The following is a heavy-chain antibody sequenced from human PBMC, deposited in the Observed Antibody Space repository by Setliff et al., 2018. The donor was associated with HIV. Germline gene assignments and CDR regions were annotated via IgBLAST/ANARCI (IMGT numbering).Heavy chain of an antibody. CDR3: AKGTYSYDSSGPDY. CDR1: GFTFSSYA. Sequence: VGSLRLSCAASGFTFSSYAMNWVRQAPGKGLEWVSVIGGSGGSTYYADSVKGRFTISRDNSKNTLYLQMNSLRAEDTAVYYCAKGTYSYDSSGPDYWGQGTLVTSPQ. J-gene: IGHJ4*02. V-gene: IGHV3-23*01. D-gene: IGHD3-22*01. CDR2: IGGSGGST.